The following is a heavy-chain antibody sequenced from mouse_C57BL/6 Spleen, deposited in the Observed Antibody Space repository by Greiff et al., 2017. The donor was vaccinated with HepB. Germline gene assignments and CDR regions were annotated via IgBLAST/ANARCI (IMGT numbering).Heavy chain of an antibody. CDR2: IDPSDSET. CDR1: GYTFTSYW. J-gene: IGHJ3*01. D-gene: IGHD2-4*01. Sequence: QVQLQQPGAELVRPGSSVKLSCKASGYTFTSYWMHWVKQRPIQGLEWIGNIDPSDSETHYNQKFKDKATLTVDKSSSTAYMQLSSLTSEDSAVYDCAREEGDYDCGVMDYWGQGTLVTVSA. CDR3: AREEGDYDCGVMDY. V-gene: IGHV1-52*01.